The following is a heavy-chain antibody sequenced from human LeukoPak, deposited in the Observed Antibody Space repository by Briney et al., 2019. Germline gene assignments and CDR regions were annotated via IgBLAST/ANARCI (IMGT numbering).Heavy chain of an antibody. J-gene: IGHJ4*02. D-gene: IGHD5-24*01. CDR2: IYYSGST. Sequence: PSETLSLTCTVSGGSISSYYWGWIRQPPGKGLEWIGSIYYSGSTYYNPSLKSRVTISVDTSKNQFSLKLSSVTAADTAVYYCAREEGDGYNHPFDYWGQGTLVTVSS. CDR3: AREEGDGYNHPFDY. V-gene: IGHV4-39*07. CDR1: GGSISSYY.